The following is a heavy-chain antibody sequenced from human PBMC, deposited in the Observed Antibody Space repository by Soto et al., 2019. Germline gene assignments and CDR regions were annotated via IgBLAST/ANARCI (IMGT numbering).Heavy chain of an antibody. CDR1: GYTFTNYG. D-gene: IGHD2-2*01. Sequence: ASVKVSCKASGYTFTNYGISWVRQAPGQGLEWMGWISAYNGNTNYAQKVQGRVTMTTDTSTSTAYMEVRSLRSDDTAVYYCARHRFVVVPPVMEFHAFDIWG. J-gene: IGHJ3*02. CDR3: ARHRFVVVPPVMEFHAFDI. CDR2: ISAYNGNT. V-gene: IGHV1-18*01.